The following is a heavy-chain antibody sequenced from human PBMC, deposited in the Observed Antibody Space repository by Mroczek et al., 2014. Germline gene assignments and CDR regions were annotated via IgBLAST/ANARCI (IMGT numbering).Heavy chain of an antibody. Sequence: VQLVESGGGLVQPGGSLRLSCAASGFTFSSYAMSWVRQAPGKGLEWVSAISGSGGSTYYADSVKGRFTISRDNSKNTLYLQMNSLRAEDTAVYYCAKVLGGVGATGSHFDYWGQGTLVTVSS. V-gene: IGHV3-23*04. D-gene: IGHD1-26*01. CDR1: GFTFSSYA. J-gene: IGHJ4*02. CDR3: AKVLGGVGATGSHFDY. CDR2: ISGSGGST.